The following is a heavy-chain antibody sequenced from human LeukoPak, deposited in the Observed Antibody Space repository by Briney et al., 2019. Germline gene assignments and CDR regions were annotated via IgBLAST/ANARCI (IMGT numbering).Heavy chain of an antibody. CDR1: GFTFSDYP. V-gene: IGHV3-30*04. J-gene: IGHJ6*03. CDR2: ISYDASND. Sequence: PGGSLRLSCAASGFTFSDYPMYWVRQAPGKGLEWVAVISYDASNDFYRDSVRGRFTISRGNARNTVYLQMDTLKPEDTAVYYCARSPGFPFGYMDVWGKGTMVIVSS. CDR3: ARSPGFPFGYMDV. D-gene: IGHD1-14*01.